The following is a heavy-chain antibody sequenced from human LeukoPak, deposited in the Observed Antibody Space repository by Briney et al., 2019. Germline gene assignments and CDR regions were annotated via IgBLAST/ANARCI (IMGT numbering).Heavy chain of an antibody. J-gene: IGHJ4*02. D-gene: IGHD6-13*01. CDR1: GFTFSSYW. CDR2: INSDGSST. Sequence: GGSLRLSCAASGFTFSSYWRHWVRQAPGKGVVGVSRINSDGSSTSYADSVKGRFTISRDNAKNTLYLQMNSLRAEDTAVYYCARVIAAAEDFDYWGQGTLVTVSS. CDR3: ARVIAAAEDFDY. V-gene: IGHV3-74*01.